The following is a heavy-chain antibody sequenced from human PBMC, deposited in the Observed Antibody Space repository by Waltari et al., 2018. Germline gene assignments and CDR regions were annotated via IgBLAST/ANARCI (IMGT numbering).Heavy chain of an antibody. CDR1: GYTFTGYA. V-gene: IGHV1-2*06. Sequence: LVQSGAEVKKPGASVKVSCKASGYTFTGYAILWVRQAPGQGLEWMGRINPKNGDTHYAQKFQGRVAMTTDTSTNTAFMELHSLRSDDTAVYYCLRDSSGSHFDY. CDR2: INPKNGDT. CDR3: LRDSSGSHFDY. J-gene: IGHJ4*01. D-gene: IGHD3-22*01.